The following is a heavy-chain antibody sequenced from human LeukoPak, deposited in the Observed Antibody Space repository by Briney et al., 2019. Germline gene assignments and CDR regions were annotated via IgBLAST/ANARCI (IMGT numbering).Heavy chain of an antibody. V-gene: IGHV1-24*01. J-gene: IGHJ1*01. Sequence: GASVKVSCKVSGYTLTELSMHWVRQAPGKGLEWMGGFDPEDGETIYAQKFQGRVTMTEDTSTDTAYMELSSLRSEDTAVYYCSRGGPVAGTHKYFQHRGQGTLVTVSS. CDR1: GYTLTELS. CDR2: FDPEDGET. CDR3: SRGGPVAGTHKYFQH. D-gene: IGHD6-19*01.